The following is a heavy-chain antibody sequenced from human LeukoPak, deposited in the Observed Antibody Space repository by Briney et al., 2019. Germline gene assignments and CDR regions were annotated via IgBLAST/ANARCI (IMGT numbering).Heavy chain of an antibody. CDR3: ARVVDTHFDY. D-gene: IGHD5-18*01. V-gene: IGHV3-74*01. CDR1: GFTFSSYE. Sequence: GGSLRLSCAASGFTFSSYEMNWVRQAPGKGLVWVSRISADGRMTDYEDSVKGRFTVSRDNAKNTLYLQMNRVRAEDTAVYYCARVVDTHFDYWGQGTLVTVSS. J-gene: IGHJ4*02. CDR2: ISADGRMT.